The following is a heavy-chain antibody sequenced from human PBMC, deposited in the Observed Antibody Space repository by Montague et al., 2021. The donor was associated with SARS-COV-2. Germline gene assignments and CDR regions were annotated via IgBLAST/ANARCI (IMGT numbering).Heavy chain of an antibody. D-gene: IGHD2-15*01. CDR2: IYYTGST. CDR1: GGSISSHY. J-gene: IGHJ4*02. CDR3: ASPGGYCTGGSCYYVY. Sequence: SETLSLTCTVSGGSISSHYWTWIRQPPGKGLEWIGYIYYTGSTNYNPSLKSRVAISVDTSKNQFSLSLRSVTAADMAVYYCASPGGYCTGGSCYYVYWGQGTLVTVSS. V-gene: IGHV4-59*11.